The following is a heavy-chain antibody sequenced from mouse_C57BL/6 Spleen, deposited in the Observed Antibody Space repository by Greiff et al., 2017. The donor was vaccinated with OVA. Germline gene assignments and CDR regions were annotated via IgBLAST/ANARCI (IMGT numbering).Heavy chain of an antibody. CDR3: ARELRLRDYAMDY. J-gene: IGHJ4*01. CDR2: INPSNGGT. Sequence: VQLQQPGTELVKPGASVKLSCKASGYTFTSYWMHWVKQRPGQGLEWIGNINPSNGGTKYNEKFKSKATLTVDKSSSTAYMQLSSLTSEDSAVYYCARELRLRDYAMDYWGQGTSVTVSS. CDR1: GYTFTSYW. D-gene: IGHD3-2*02. V-gene: IGHV1-53*01.